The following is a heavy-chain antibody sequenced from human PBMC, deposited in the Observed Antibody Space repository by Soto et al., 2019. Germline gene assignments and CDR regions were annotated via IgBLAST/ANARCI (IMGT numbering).Heavy chain of an antibody. CDR2: INHSGST. V-gene: IGHV4-34*01. J-gene: IGHJ4*02. Sequence: QVQLQQWGAGLLKPSETLSLTCAVYGGSFSGYYWSWIRQPPGKGLEWIGGINHSGSTNYNPSLKSRVTISVDTSKNQFSLKLSSVTAADTAVYYCARARGYSYGYLDYWGQGTLVTVSS. CDR1: GGSFSGYY. CDR3: ARARGYSYGYLDY. D-gene: IGHD5-18*01.